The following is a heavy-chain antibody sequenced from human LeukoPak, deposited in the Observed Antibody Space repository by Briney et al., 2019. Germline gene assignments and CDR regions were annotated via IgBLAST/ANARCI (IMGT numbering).Heavy chain of an antibody. CDR3: AKLAPYDYVWGSYRWEGNYFDY. V-gene: IGHV3-23*01. Sequence: GGSLRLSCAASGFTFSSYAMSWVRQAPGKGLEWVSAISGSGGSTYHADSVKGRFTISRDNSKNTLYLQMNSLRAEDTAVYYCAKLAPYDYVWGSYRWEGNYFDYWGQGTLVTVSS. CDR2: ISGSGGST. CDR1: GFTFSSYA. J-gene: IGHJ4*02. D-gene: IGHD3-16*02.